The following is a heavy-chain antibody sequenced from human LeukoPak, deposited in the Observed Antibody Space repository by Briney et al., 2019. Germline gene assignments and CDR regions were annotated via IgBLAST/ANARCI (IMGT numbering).Heavy chain of an antibody. CDR3: AKDRAAAGTGYFDY. V-gene: IGHV3-30*18. CDR2: ISYDGSNK. J-gene: IGHJ4*02. Sequence: RSLRLSCAASGFTFSSYGMHWVRQAPGKGLEWVAVISYDGSNKYYADSVKGRFTISRDNSKNTLYLQMNSLRAEDTAVYYCAKDRAAAGTGYFDYWGQGTLVTVSS. CDR1: GFTFSSYG. D-gene: IGHD6-13*01.